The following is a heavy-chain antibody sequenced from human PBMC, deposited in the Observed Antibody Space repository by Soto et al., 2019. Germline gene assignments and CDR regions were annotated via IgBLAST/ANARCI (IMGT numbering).Heavy chain of an antibody. D-gene: IGHD6-19*01. Sequence: EVELLESGGGLVQPGGSLRLSCAASGFTFSSYAMSWVRQAPGKGLEWVSVISGIGGSTYYADSVKGRFTISRDNSKNTLYLQMHSLRAEDTAVSYCARRSSGWYFDYWGQGTLVTVSS. CDR3: ARRSSGWYFDY. J-gene: IGHJ4*02. V-gene: IGHV3-23*01. CDR2: ISGIGGST. CDR1: GFTFSSYA.